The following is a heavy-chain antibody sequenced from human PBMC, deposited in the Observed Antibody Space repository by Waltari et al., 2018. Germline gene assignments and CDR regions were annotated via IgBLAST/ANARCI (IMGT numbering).Heavy chain of an antibody. V-gene: IGHV3-23*01. Sequence: EVQLLESGGGLVQPGGSLRLSCQASGFTSVTHAINWVRQAPGKGREWVSSISVSDATYYADSVKGRFTISRDYSDNTVYLQMDSLRADDTAVYFCAKPFYNWDDPLHSWGQGTPVTVSS. J-gene: IGHJ1*01. D-gene: IGHD1-20*01. CDR3: AKPFYNWDDPLHS. CDR2: ISVSDAT. CDR1: GFTSVTHA.